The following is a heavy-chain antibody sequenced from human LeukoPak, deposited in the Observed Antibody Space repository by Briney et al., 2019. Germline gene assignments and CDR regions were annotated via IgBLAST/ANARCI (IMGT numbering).Heavy chain of an antibody. Sequence: SETLSLTCTVSGGSISSGGYYWSWIRQHPGKGLEWIGYIYYSGSTNYNPSLKSRVTISVDTSKNQFSLKLSSVTAADTAVYYCARVPIDAKLELYYYYYYMDVWGKGTTVTVSS. CDR2: IYYSGST. J-gene: IGHJ6*03. V-gene: IGHV4-61*08. CDR1: GGSISSGGYY. CDR3: ARVPIDAKLELYYYYYYMDV. D-gene: IGHD1-7*01.